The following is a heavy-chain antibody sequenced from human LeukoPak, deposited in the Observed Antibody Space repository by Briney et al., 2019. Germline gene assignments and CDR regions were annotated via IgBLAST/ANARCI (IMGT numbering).Heavy chain of an antibody. CDR1: GFTFSSYA. D-gene: IGHD6-19*01. Sequence: GGSLRLSCAASGFTFSSYAMSWVRQAPGKGLEWVSAISGSGGSTYYADSVKGRFTISRDNSKNTLYLQMNSLRAEDTAIYYCAKGGQWLVPYNWFDPWGQGTLVTVSS. V-gene: IGHV3-23*01. CDR2: ISGSGGST. CDR3: AKGGQWLVPYNWFDP. J-gene: IGHJ5*02.